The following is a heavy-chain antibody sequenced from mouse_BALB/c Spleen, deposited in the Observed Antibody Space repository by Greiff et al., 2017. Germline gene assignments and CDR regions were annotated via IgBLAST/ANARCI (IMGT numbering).Heavy chain of an antibody. D-gene: IGHD2-10*02. J-gene: IGHJ4*01. CDR2: IRNKANGYTT. V-gene: IGHV7-3*02. CDR3: ARDSPAGYGAMDY. Sequence: EVQRVESGGGLVQPGGSLRLSCATSGFTFTDYYMSWVRQPPGKALEWLGFIRNKANGYTTEYSASVKGRFTISRDNSQSILYLQMNTLRAEDSATYYCARDSPAGYGAMDYWGQGTSVTVSS. CDR1: GFTFTDYY.